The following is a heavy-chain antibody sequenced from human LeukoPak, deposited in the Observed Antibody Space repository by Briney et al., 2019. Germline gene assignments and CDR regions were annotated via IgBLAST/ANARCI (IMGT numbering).Heavy chain of an antibody. J-gene: IGHJ2*01. CDR3: ARGYYYDSSGYYWHWYFDL. D-gene: IGHD3-22*01. Sequence: SETLSLTCAVSGGSISSGGYSWSWIRQPPGKGLEWIGYIYHSGSTYYNPSLKSRVTISVDRSKNRFSLKLSSVTAADTAVYYCARGYYYDSSGYYWHWYFDLWGRGTLVTVSS. V-gene: IGHV4-30-2*01. CDR1: GGSISSGGYS. CDR2: IYHSGST.